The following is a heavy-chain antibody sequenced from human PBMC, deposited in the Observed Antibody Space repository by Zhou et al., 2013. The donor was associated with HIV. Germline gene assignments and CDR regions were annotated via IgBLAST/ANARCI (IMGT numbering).Heavy chain of an antibody. J-gene: IGHJ5*02. V-gene: IGHV1-18*01. D-gene: IGHD3-9*01. CDR3: ARGDRHYDILTGYSYNWFDP. Sequence: QVQLVQSGAEVKKPGASVKVSCKASGYTFTSYGISWVRQAPGQGLEWMGWISAYNGNTDYAQKLQGRVTMTTDTSTSTAYMELRSLRSDDTAVYYCARGDRHYDILTGYSYNWFDPWGQGTLVTVSP. CDR2: ISAYNGNT. CDR1: GYTFTSYG.